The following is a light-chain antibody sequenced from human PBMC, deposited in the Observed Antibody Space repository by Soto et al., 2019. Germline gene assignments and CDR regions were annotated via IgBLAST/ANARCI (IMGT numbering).Light chain of an antibody. Sequence: QSALTQPASVSGSPGQSITISFTGTSSDVGGYNYVSWYQQHPGKVPKLMIYEVSNRPSGVSNRFSGSKSDNTASLTISGLQAEDEANYYCSSYTSSNTLVFGEGTKLTVL. CDR1: SSDVGGYNY. V-gene: IGLV2-14*01. J-gene: IGLJ2*01. CDR3: SSYTSSNTLV. CDR2: EVS.